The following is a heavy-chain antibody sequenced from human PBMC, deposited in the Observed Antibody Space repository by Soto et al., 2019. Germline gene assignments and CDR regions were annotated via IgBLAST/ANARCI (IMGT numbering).Heavy chain of an antibody. CDR3: ASQQQLWFGGEPGWDGYYYYDGMDV. CDR2: IIPIFGKA. CDR1: GGTFSSYA. J-gene: IGHJ6*02. Sequence: QVQLVQSGAEVKKPGSSVKVSCKASGGTFSSYAISWVRQAPGQGLEWMGGIIPIFGKANYAQKFQGRVTITADKSTSTAYMELSSLRSEDTAVDYCASQQQLWFGGEPGWDGYYYYDGMDVWGQGPTVTVSS. V-gene: IGHV1-69*06. D-gene: IGHD3-10*01.